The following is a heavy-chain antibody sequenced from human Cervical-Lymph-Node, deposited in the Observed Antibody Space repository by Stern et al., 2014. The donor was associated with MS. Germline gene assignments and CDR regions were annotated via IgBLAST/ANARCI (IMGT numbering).Heavy chain of an antibody. Sequence: VQLEESGGSLVLPGGSRRISCVASGFTFSSYWMHWVRQAPGKGLAWVSRIAGDGSTTNYADSVKGRFTISRDNGKNMVFLQMNSLRVEDTAVYYCIRGAKGWHGLDDWGQGTTVIVSS. CDR2: IAGDGSTT. D-gene: IGHD6-19*01. J-gene: IGHJ6*02. CDR1: GFTFSSYW. V-gene: IGHV3-74*02. CDR3: IRGAKGWHGLDD.